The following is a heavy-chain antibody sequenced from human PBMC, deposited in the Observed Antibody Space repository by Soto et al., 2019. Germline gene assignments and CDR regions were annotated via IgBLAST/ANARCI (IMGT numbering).Heavy chain of an antibody. CDR1: GGSISSSSYY. Sequence: SETLSLTCTVSGGSISSSSYYWGWIRQPPGKGLEWIGSIYYSGSTYYNPSLKSRVTISVDTSKNQFSLKLSSVTAADTAVYYCAGLPYYDYIWGTMDVWGKGTTVTVSS. J-gene: IGHJ6*03. CDR3: AGLPYYDYIWGTMDV. CDR2: IYYSGST. V-gene: IGHV4-39*01. D-gene: IGHD3-16*01.